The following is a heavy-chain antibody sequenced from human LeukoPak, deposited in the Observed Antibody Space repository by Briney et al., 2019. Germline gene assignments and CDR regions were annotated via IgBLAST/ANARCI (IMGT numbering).Heavy chain of an antibody. Sequence: SETLSLTCAVYGGSFSGYYWSWIRQPPGKGLEWIGEINHSGSTNYNPSLKSRVTISVDTSKNQFSLKLSSVTAADTAVYYCARMEQWFDPWGQGTLVTVSS. CDR1: GGSFSGYY. J-gene: IGHJ5*02. CDR2: INHSGST. D-gene: IGHD1/OR15-1a*01. V-gene: IGHV4-34*01. CDR3: ARMEQWFDP.